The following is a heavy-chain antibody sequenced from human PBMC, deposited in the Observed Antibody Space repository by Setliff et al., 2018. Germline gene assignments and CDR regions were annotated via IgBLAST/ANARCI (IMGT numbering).Heavy chain of an antibody. V-gene: IGHV4-59*12. CDR1: GVSISSYY. Sequence: SETLSLTCNVSGVSISSYYWSWIRQPPGKGLESIGYIQKSGSTNYSPSFKSRVTMSIDTSKNQFSMKLTSVTAADTAVYYCARVDFTMIQGVLGLWGQGTLVTVSS. CDR3: ARVDFTMIQGVLGL. J-gene: IGHJ1*01. CDR2: IQKSGST. D-gene: IGHD3-10*01.